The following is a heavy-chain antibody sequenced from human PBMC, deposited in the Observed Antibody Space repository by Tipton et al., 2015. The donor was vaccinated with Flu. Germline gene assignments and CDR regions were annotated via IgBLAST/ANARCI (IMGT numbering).Heavy chain of an antibody. J-gene: IGHJ6*02. CDR1: GYSFTSYG. D-gene: IGHD5-12*01. CDR3: TRHLIPFVDCGMDV. Sequence: QLVQSGAEVKKTGASVKVACKASGYSFTSYGINWVRQAPGHGPEWLGWISAYTGGTNYAHSLQGRLSMTTDTSTTTAYLELRSLTSDDTAVYYCTRHLIPFVDCGMDVWGQGTRVPDSS. V-gene: IGHV1-18*01. CDR2: ISAYTGGT.